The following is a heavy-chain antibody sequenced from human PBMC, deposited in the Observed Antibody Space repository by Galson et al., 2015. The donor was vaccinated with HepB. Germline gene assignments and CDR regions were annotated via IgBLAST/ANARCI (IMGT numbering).Heavy chain of an antibody. J-gene: IGHJ6*02. D-gene: IGHD3-3*01. CDR3: VRNGFGRITIFGVVILGYYGMDV. Sequence: SLRLSCAASGFTFSNSDMNWVHQAPGKRLEWVSGVSWNGSRTHYADSVKGRFIISRDNSRNTLYLQTNSLRAEDTAVYYCVRNGFGRITIFGVVILGYYGMDVWGQGTTVTVSS. CDR2: VSWNGSRT. CDR1: GFTFSNSD. V-gene: IGHV3-35*01.